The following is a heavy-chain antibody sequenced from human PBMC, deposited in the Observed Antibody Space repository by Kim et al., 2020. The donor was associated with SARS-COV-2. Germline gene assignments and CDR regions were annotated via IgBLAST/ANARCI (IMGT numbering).Heavy chain of an antibody. CDR3: TKVWGDY. D-gene: IGHD3-16*01. V-gene: IGHV3-49*04. J-gene: IGHJ4*02. CDR2: IRTKDYGGTT. Sequence: GGSLRLSCTSSGFTFGDFPVSWVRQAPGKGLEWVGFIRTKDYGGTTEYDPSVQGRFIISRDDSKSIAYLQLNSLKTEDTAVYYCTKVWGDYWGQRTLVTVSS. CDR1: GFTFGDFP.